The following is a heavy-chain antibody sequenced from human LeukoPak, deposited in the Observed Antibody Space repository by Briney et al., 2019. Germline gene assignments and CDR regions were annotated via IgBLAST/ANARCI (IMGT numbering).Heavy chain of an antibody. V-gene: IGHV3-21*01. CDR1: GFTFSSYS. D-gene: IGHD3-10*01. J-gene: IGHJ4*02. CDR2: ISSSSSYI. CDR3: ASVDYYGSGNYYNDVDY. Sequence: PGGSLRLSCAASGFTFSSYSMNWVRQAPGKGLEWVSSISSSSSYIYYADLVKGRFTISRDNAKNSLYLQMNSLRAEDTALYYCASVDYYGSGNYYNDVDYWGQGTLVTVSS.